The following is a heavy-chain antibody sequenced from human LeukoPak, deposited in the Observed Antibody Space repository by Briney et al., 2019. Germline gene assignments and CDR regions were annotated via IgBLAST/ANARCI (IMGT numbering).Heavy chain of an antibody. CDR1: GFTFSSYA. V-gene: IGHV3-23*01. CDR3: AKGSEQWELYDY. D-gene: IGHD1-26*01. J-gene: IGHJ4*02. CDR2: ISGSGGST. Sequence: SGGSLRLSCAASGFTFSSYAMSWVRQAPGKGLEWVSAISGSGGSTYYADSVKGRFTISRDNSKNTLYLQMNSLRAEDTAVYYCAKGSEQWELYDYWGQGTLVTVSS.